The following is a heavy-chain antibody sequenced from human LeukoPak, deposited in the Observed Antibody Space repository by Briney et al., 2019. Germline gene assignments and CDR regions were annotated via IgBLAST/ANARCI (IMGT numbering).Heavy chain of an antibody. CDR3: ARAQAWDSSDPNWFDP. CDR2: INPSGGST. Sequence: ASVKVSCKASGYTFTSYYMHWVRQAPGRGLEWMGIINPSGGSTSYAQKFQGRVTMTRDTSTSTVYMELSSLRSEDTAVYYCARAQAWDSSDPNWFDPWGQGTLVTVSS. V-gene: IGHV1-46*01. J-gene: IGHJ5*02. D-gene: IGHD6-19*01. CDR1: GYTFTSYY.